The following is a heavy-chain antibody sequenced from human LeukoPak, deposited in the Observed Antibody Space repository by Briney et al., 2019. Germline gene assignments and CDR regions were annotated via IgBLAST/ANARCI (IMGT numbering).Heavy chain of an antibody. CDR2: ISGSGGST. CDR3: AKDRTYYYDSSGYLLDY. J-gene: IGHJ4*02. CDR1: GFTFSSYA. D-gene: IGHD3-22*01. V-gene: IGHV3-23*01. Sequence: GGSLRLSCAASGFTFSSYAMSWVRQAPGKGLEWVSAISGSGGSTYYADSVKGRFTISRDNSKNTLYLEMNSLRAEDTAVYYCAKDRTYYYDSSGYLLDYWGQGTLVTVSS.